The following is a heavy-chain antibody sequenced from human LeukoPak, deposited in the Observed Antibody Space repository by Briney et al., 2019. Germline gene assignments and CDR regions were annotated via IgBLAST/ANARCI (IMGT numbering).Heavy chain of an antibody. CDR3: ARGYSSGWTKSYYYYYYMDV. V-gene: IGHV4-4*07. D-gene: IGHD6-19*01. Sequence: SETLSLTCTVSGGSISSYYWSWIRQPAGQGLEWIGRIYTSGSTNYNPSLKSRVTMSVDTSKNQLSLKLSSVTAADTAVYYCARGYSSGWTKSYYYYYYMDVWGKGTTVTVSS. CDR2: IYTSGST. CDR1: GGSISSYY. J-gene: IGHJ6*03.